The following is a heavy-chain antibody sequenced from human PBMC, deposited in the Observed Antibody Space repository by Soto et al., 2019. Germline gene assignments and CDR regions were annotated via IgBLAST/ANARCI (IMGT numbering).Heavy chain of an antibody. Sequence: QVQLVQSGAEVKKPGPSVKVSCKASGGTFSSYAISWVRQAPGQGLEWMGGIIPIFGTANYAQKFQGRVTNTADESTSTAYMELSRLRSVDTAVYYCLRGIDSSGYYFDYWGQGTLVTVSS. V-gene: IGHV1-69*01. D-gene: IGHD3-22*01. CDR3: LRGIDSSGYYFDY. CDR1: GGTFSSYA. CDR2: IIPIFGTA. J-gene: IGHJ4*02.